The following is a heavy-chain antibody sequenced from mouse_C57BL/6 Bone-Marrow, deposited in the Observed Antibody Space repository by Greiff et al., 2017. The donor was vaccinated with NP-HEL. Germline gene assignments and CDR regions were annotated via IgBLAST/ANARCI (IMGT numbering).Heavy chain of an antibody. V-gene: IGHV1-53*01. CDR2: INPNNGGT. CDR3: ARDSGYAFDY. D-gene: IGHD3-2*02. Sequence: QVQLQQPGTELVKPGASVKLSCKASGYTFPSYWMHWLKQRPGQGLEWIGNINPNNGGTNDNEKLKTKATLTVDKSSSAAYMQLSSLTSEDSAVYYCARDSGYAFDYWGQGTTLTVSS. CDR1: GYTFPSYW. J-gene: IGHJ2*01.